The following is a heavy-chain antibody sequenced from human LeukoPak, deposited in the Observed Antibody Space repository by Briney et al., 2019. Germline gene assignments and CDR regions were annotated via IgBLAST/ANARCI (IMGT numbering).Heavy chain of an antibody. D-gene: IGHD3-22*01. Sequence: GGSLRLSCAASGFTSSSYWMSWVRQAPGKGLEWVANIKQDGSEKYYVDSVKGRFTISRDNAKNSLYLQMNSLRAEDTALYFCEKSQGYDRGCFDIWGKGTMVTVSS. CDR3: EKSQGYDRGCFDI. J-gene: IGHJ3*02. CDR1: GFTSSSYW. V-gene: IGHV3-7*03. CDR2: IKQDGSEK.